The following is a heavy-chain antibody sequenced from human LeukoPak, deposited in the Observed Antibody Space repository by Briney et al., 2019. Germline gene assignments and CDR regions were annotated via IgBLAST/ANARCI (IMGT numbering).Heavy chain of an antibody. J-gene: IGHJ4*02. D-gene: IGHD3-10*01. V-gene: IGHV3-48*01. CDR1: GFTFSSYS. CDR2: ISSSSSTI. CDR3: ARTPTYYYGSGSSQEAYYFDY. Sequence: PGGSLRLSCAASGFTFSSYSMNWVRQAPGKGLEWVSYISSSSSTIYYADSVKGRFTISRDNAKNSLYLQMNSLRAEDTAVYYCARTPTYYYGSGSSQEAYYFDYWGQGTLVTVSS.